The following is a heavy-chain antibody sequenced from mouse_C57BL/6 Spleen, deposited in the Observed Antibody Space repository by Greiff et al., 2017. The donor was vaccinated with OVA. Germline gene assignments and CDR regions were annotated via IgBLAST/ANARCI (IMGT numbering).Heavy chain of an antibody. CDR3: ARPVSGSSSWYFDY. J-gene: IGHJ2*01. D-gene: IGHD1-1*01. CDR2: ISDGGSYT. V-gene: IGHV5-4*01. Sequence: EVQVVESGGGLVKPGGSLKLSCAASGFTFSSYAMSWVRQTPEKRLEWVATISDGGSYTYYPDNVKGRFTISRDNAKNNLYLQMSHLKSEDTAMYYCARPVSGSSSWYFDYWGQGTTLTVSS. CDR1: GFTFSSYA.